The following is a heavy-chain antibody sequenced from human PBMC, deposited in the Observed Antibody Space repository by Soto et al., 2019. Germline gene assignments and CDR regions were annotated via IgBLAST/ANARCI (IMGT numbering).Heavy chain of an antibody. CDR2: INAYNGKT. CDR1: GYTFTSYG. J-gene: IGHJ4*02. Sequence: QVQLVQSGAEVKKPGASVKVSCKASGYTFTSYGITWVRQAPGQGLEWMGWINAYNGKTQYAQKLQDRVTMTTDTSTSTAYMELRSLRSDDTAMYYCARVNSVAGGKYYFDYWGQGTLVTVS. V-gene: IGHV1-18*01. CDR3: ARVNSVAGGKYYFDY. D-gene: IGHD6-13*01.